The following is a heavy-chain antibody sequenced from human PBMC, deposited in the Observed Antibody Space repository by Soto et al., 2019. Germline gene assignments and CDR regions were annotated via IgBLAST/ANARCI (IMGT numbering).Heavy chain of an antibody. CDR3: ARGFRITMVRGVIFYAFDI. J-gene: IGHJ3*02. CDR2: IYYSGST. D-gene: IGHD3-10*01. V-gene: IGHV4-59*01. Sequence: ASETLSLTCTVSGGSISSYYWSWIRQPPGKGLEWIGYIYYSGSTNYNPSLKSRVTISVDTSKNQFSLKLSSVTAADTAVYYCARGFRITMVRGVIFYAFDIWGQGTMVT. CDR1: GGSISSYY.